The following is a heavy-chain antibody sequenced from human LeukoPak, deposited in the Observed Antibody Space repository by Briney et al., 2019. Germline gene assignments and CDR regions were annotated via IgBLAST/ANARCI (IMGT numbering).Heavy chain of an antibody. Sequence: GRSLRLSCAASGFAFTTYAMHWVRQAPGRGLEWVAVISYDGTNKYYADSVKGRFTISRDNSKNTLYLQMNSLRAEDTAVYYCANLHDYWGQGTLVTVSS. V-gene: IGHV3-30*18. CDR3: ANLHDY. CDR2: ISYDGTNK. J-gene: IGHJ4*02. CDR1: GFAFTTYA.